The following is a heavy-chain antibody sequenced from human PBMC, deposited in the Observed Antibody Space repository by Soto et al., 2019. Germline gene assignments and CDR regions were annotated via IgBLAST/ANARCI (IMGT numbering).Heavy chain of an antibody. J-gene: IGHJ4*02. CDR1: GFTFSSYG. CDR3: AKDHEGDIVLVAAFDY. V-gene: IGHV3-30*18. CDR2: ISYDGSNK. Sequence: PGGSLRLSCAASGFTFSSYGMHWVRQAPGKGLEWVAVISYDGSNKYYADSVKGRFTISRDNSKNTLYLQMNSLRAEDTAVYYCAKDHEGDIVLVAAFDYWGQGTLVTVSS. D-gene: IGHD2-2*01.